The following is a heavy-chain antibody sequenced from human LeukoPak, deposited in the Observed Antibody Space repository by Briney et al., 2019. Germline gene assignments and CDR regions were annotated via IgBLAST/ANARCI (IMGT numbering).Heavy chain of an antibody. Sequence: SETLSLTCTVSGYSISSGYYWGWIRQPPGKGLEWIGRIYTSGSTNYNPSLKSRVTISVDTSKNQFSLKLSSVTAADTAVYYCASTMVRGVIIYWGQGTLVTVSS. CDR3: ASTMVRGVIIY. CDR2: IYTSGST. D-gene: IGHD3-10*01. CDR1: GYSISSGYY. J-gene: IGHJ4*02. V-gene: IGHV4-38-2*02.